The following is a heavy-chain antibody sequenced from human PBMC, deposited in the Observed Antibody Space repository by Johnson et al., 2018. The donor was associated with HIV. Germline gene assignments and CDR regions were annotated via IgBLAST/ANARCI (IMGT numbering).Heavy chain of an antibody. CDR1: GFTVSSNY. J-gene: IGHJ3*02. CDR2: IYSGGST. CDR3: AKDKAVVTALYDAFDI. V-gene: IGHV3-66*01. D-gene: IGHD2-21*02. Sequence: VQLVESGGGVVQPGGSLRLSCAASGFTVSSNYMSWVRQAPGKGLEWVSVIYSGGSTYYADSVKGRFTISRDNSKNTLYLQMNSLRAEDTAVYYCAKDKAVVTALYDAFDIWGQGTMVTVSS.